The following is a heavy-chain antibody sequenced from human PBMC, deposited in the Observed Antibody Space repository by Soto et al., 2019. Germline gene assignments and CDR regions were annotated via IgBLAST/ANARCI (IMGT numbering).Heavy chain of an antibody. CDR3: AGGYSFRAHDY. D-gene: IGHD5-18*01. J-gene: IGHJ4*02. V-gene: IGHV3-23*01. Sequence: EVQLLESGGGLVQPGGSLRLSCAASGFIFRSYAMSWVRQAPGKGLEWVSAISGNGDSTYYADSVRGRSTISRDNSKNTLFLQMNSLRAEDTAVYYCAGGYSFRAHDYWGQGTLVTVSS. CDR1: GFIFRSYA. CDR2: ISGNGDST.